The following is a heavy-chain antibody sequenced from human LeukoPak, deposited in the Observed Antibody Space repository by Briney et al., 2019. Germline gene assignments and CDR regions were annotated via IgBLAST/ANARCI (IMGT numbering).Heavy chain of an antibody. Sequence: PSETLSLTCAVSGGSISSSNWWSWVRQPPGKGLEWIGEINHSGSTNYNPSLKSRVTISVDTSKNQFSLKLSSVTAADTAVYYCARGLPYCSSTSCDFSNGPDYWGQGTLVTVSS. CDR1: GGSISSSNW. CDR2: INHSGST. D-gene: IGHD2-2*01. CDR3: ARGLPYCSSTSCDFSNGPDY. J-gene: IGHJ4*02. V-gene: IGHV4-4*02.